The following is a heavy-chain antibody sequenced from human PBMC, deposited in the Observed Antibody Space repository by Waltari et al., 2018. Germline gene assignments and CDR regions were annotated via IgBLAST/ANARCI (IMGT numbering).Heavy chain of an antibody. D-gene: IGHD2-15*01. CDR1: GYSFTGHL. V-gene: IGHV1-2*02. Sequence: QVQQVQSGAELREPGASVKVSCKTSGYSFTGHLIHWVRQAPGQGLEWMGWINPNNGITNYAQKFQGRVTMTRDTSISTAYVELSSLRIDDTAVYYCAVKGVVLPATFDYWGQGTLVTVSS. CDR3: AVKGVVLPATFDY. CDR2: INPNNGIT. J-gene: IGHJ4*02.